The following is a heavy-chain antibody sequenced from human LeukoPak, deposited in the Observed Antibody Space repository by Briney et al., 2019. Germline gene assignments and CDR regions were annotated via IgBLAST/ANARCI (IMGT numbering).Heavy chain of an antibody. D-gene: IGHD2/OR15-2a*01. Sequence: TSETLSLTCTVSGGSINSYSWSWIRQPPGKGLEWIGYIHYSGSTDYNPSLKSRATISLDTSKNQFSLKLTSVTAADTAVYFCARHPFSSPFDYWGQGTLVTVSS. CDR3: ARHPFSSPFDY. CDR1: GGSINSYS. CDR2: IHYSGST. J-gene: IGHJ4*02. V-gene: IGHV4-59*08.